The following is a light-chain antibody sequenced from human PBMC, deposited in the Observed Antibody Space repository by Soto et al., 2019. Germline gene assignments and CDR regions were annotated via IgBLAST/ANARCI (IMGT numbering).Light chain of an antibody. CDR2: GAS. V-gene: IGKV3-15*01. J-gene: IGKJ1*01. Sequence: EIVMTQSPATLSVSAGQRATLSCRASQSISNNLAWYQQKPGQAPRLLIYGASTRATGIPVRFSGSGSGTEFTLTISRLQSEDFAVYYCQHYNNWPPWTFGQGTKVDIK. CDR1: QSISNN. CDR3: QHYNNWPPWT.